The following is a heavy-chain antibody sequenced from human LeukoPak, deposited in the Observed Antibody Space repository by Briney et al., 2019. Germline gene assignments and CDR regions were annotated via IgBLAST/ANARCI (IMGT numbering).Heavy chain of an antibody. CDR3: AKDRSGDYFFDY. D-gene: IGHD4-17*01. CDR1: GFAFSSLG. CDR2: ISKDGSNK. J-gene: IGHJ4*02. Sequence: GRSLTLSCAASGFAFSSLGMHWVRQAPGKGLEWVAVISKDGSNKYYADSVKGRFTISRDNSKNTVSMQVNSLRTDDTAIYYCAKDRSGDYFFDYWGQGTLVTVSS. V-gene: IGHV3-30*18.